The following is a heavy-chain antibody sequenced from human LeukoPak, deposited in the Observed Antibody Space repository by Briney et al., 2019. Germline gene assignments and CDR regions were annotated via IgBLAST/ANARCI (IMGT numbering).Heavy chain of an antibody. CDR3: ARQLRGEAVAGHLQPFDY. J-gene: IGHJ4*02. V-gene: IGHV4-39*01. D-gene: IGHD6-19*01. CDR2: IYYSGST. CDR1: GGSITSSSYY. Sequence: SETLSLTCTVSGGSITSSSYYWGWLRQPPGKGLEWIGSIYYSGSTYYNPSLKSRVTISVDTSKNQFSLKLSSVTAADTAVYFCARQLRGEAVAGHLQPFDYWGQGTLVTVSS.